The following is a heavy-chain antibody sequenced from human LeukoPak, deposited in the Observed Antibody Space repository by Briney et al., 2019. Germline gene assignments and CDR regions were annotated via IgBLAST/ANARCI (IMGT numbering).Heavy chain of an antibody. J-gene: IGHJ5*02. CDR2: IYYSGST. D-gene: IGHD5-18*01. CDR1: GGSISSGGYY. V-gene: IGHV4-31*03. Sequence: PSETLSLTCTVSGGSISSGGYYWSWIRQHPGKGLEWIGYIYYSGSTYYNPSLKSRVTISVDTSKNQFSLKLSSVTAADTAVYYCARGYSYGHHDLGTWGQGTLVTVSS. CDR3: ARGYSYGHHDLGT.